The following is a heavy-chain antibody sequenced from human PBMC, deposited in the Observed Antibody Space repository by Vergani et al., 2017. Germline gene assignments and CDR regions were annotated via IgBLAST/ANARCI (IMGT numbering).Heavy chain of an antibody. CDR3: ARASIVVVPAAHFDY. J-gene: IGHJ4*02. D-gene: IGHD2-2*01. V-gene: IGHV1-18*01. Sequence: QVQLVQSGAEVKKPGSSVKVSCKASGGPFKNSAFSWVRQVPGQGLEWMGWISAYNGNTNYAQKLQGRVTMTTDTSTSTAYMELRSLRSDDTAVYYCARASIVVVPAAHFDYWGQGTLVTVSS. CDR2: ISAYNGNT. CDR1: GGPFKNSA.